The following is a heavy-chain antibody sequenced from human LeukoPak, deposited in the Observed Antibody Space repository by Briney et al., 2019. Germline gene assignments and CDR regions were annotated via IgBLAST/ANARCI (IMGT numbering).Heavy chain of an antibody. CDR3: ARGRGYSGYDFLAGDY. J-gene: IGHJ4*02. CDR2: INPNSGGT. Sequence: ASVKVSCKASGYTFTAYYMHWVRQAPGQGLEWMGWINPNSGGTNYAQKFQGRVTMTRDTSISTAYMELSRLRSDDTAVYYCARGRGYSGYDFLAGDYWGRGTLVTVSS. CDR1: GYTFTAYY. V-gene: IGHV1-2*02. D-gene: IGHD5-12*01.